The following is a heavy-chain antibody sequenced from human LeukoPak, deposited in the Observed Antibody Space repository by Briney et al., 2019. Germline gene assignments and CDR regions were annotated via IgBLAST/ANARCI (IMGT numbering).Heavy chain of an antibody. CDR2: IYSGGST. CDR1: GFTVSSNY. J-gene: IGHJ5*02. Sequence: GGSLRLSCAASGFTVSSNYVSWVRQAPGKGLEWVSVIYSGGSTYYADSVKGRFTISRDNSKNTLYLQMNSLRAEDTAVYYCARDYVSGSFGPWGQGTLVTVSS. CDR3: ARDYVSGSFGP. D-gene: IGHD3-10*01. V-gene: IGHV3-53*01.